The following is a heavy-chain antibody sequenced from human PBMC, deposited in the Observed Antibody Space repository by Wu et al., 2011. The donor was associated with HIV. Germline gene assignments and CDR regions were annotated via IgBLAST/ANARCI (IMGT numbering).Heavy chain of an antibody. Sequence: SVKVSCKASGYTFTGSYMHWVRQAPGQGLEWMGWINPNSGGTNYAQKFQGRVTMTRDTSTSTVYMELSSLRSEDTAVYYCARGVGSPLYYMDVWGKGTTVTVSS. J-gene: IGHJ6*03. V-gene: IGHV1-2*02. D-gene: IGHD6-25*01. CDR1: GYTFTGSY. CDR2: INPNSGGT. CDR3: ARGVGSPLYYMDV.